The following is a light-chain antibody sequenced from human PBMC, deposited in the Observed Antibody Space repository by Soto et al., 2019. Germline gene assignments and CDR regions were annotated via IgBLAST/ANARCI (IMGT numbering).Light chain of an antibody. J-gene: IGKJ2*01. CDR1: QSINSW. CDR2: KAS. CDR3: QQYNTYSYT. V-gene: IGKV1-5*03. Sequence: DIQMTQSPSTLSASVGDRVTITCRASQSINSWLAWYQQKPGKAPKLLIYKASSLDSGVPSRFSGSGSGTEFTLTISSLQPDDFATFYCQQYNTYSYTFGQGTKLEIK.